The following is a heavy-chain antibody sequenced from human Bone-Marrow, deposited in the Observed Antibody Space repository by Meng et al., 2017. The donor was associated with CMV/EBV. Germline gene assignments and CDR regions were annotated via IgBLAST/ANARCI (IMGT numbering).Heavy chain of an antibody. CDR3: ARGDSSGYYYFDY. CDR2: ISYDGSNK. D-gene: IGHD3-22*01. Sequence: VRVGGCGGRVVWAGRSLRLSLAASGFTFSSYAMHWVRQAPGKGLEWVAVISYDGSNKYYADSVKGRFTISRDNSKNTLYLQMNSLRAEDTAVYYCARGDSSGYYYFDYWGQGTLVTVSS. V-gene: IGHV3-30-3*01. CDR1: GFTFSSYA. J-gene: IGHJ4*02.